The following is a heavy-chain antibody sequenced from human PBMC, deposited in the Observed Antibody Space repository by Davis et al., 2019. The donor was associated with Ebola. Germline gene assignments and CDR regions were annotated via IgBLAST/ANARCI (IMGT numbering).Heavy chain of an antibody. CDR3: ARGTSLIAAPPLLEDYYGMDV. J-gene: IGHJ6*04. CDR2: IYYSGIT. CDR1: GGSIISSSSY. V-gene: IGHV4-39*01. Sequence: GSLRLSCTVSGGSIISSSSYWGWIRQPPRKGLEWIGSIYYSGITYYNPSLKSRVTISVDTSKNQFSLKLRSVTAADTAVYYCARGTSLIAAPPLLEDYYGMDVWGKGTTVTVSS. D-gene: IGHD6-13*01.